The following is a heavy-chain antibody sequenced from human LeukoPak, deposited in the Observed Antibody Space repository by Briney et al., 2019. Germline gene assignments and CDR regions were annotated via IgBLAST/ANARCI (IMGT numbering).Heavy chain of an antibody. Sequence: PSETLSLTCTVSGGSISSYYWSWIRQPPGKGREWIGYIYYSGSTNYNPSLKSRVTISVDTSKNQFSLKLSSVTAAVTAVYYCARVYDSSGSDDAFDIWGQGTMVTVSS. CDR2: IYYSGST. D-gene: IGHD3-22*01. J-gene: IGHJ3*02. CDR1: GGSISSYY. CDR3: ARVYDSSGSDDAFDI. V-gene: IGHV4-59*01.